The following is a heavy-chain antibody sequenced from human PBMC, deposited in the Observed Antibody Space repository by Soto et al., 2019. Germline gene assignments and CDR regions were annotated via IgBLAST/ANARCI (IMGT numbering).Heavy chain of an antibody. CDR1: GVSLTSGTYY. V-gene: IGHV4-31*03. Sequence: ASETLSLTCSVSGVSLTSGTYYWIWIRQHPGKGLEWIGYIFYSGSTDYNPSLKSRVNISVDTSKNQFSLKLSSVTAADTAVYYCASTEDFFDYWGQVTQVTVS. CDR3: ASTEDFFDY. J-gene: IGHJ4*02. CDR2: IFYSGST.